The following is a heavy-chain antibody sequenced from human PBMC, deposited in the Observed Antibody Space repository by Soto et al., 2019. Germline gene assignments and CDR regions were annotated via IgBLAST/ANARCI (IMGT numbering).Heavy chain of an antibody. D-gene: IGHD5-12*01. V-gene: IGHV4-30-2*01. CDR3: AAGGGLPRYY. CDR1: GGSISSGGYS. CDR2: IYHSGST. Sequence: QLQLQESGSGLVKPSQTLSLTCAVSGGSISSGGYSWSWIRQPPGKGLEWIGYIYHSGSTYYNPSLKSRVTISVARSKTQCSLKLSSVPAADTAVYSCAAGGGLPRYYWGQGTLVTVSS. J-gene: IGHJ4*02.